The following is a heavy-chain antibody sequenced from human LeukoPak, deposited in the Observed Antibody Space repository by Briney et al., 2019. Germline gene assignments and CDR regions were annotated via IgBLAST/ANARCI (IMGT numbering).Heavy chain of an antibody. CDR1: GFTFSSYA. CDR2: ISGSGGST. D-gene: IGHD3-22*01. J-gene: IGHJ4*02. CDR3: AKKNGDSSGYYLYYFDY. V-gene: IGHV3-23*01. Sequence: GGSLRLSCAASGFTFSSYAMSWVRQAPGKGLEWVSAISGSGGSTYYADSVKGRFTISRDNSKNTPYLQLNSLRAEDTAVYYCAKKNGDSSGYYLYYFDYWGQGTLVTVSS.